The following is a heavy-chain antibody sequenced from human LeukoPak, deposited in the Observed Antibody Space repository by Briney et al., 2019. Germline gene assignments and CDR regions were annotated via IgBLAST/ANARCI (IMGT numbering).Heavy chain of an antibody. CDR1: GFTFSSYS. Sequence: GGSERLSCAASGFTFSSYSMNWVRQAPGKGLEWVSAISSDSNYIYYTDSVKGRFIISRDNAKNSLYLQMNSLRAEDTAVYYCARDRSRVSDYWGQGTLVTVSS. J-gene: IGHJ4*02. CDR3: ARDRSRVSDY. V-gene: IGHV3-21*01. CDR2: ISSDSNYI.